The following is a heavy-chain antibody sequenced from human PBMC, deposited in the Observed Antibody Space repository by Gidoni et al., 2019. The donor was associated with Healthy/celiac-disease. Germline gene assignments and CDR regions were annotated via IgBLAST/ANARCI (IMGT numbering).Heavy chain of an antibody. CDR1: GFTFSSYG. D-gene: IGHD3-9*01. CDR3: AKDGVRNLLRYFDSIDY. J-gene: IGHJ4*02. CDR2: ISYDGSNK. V-gene: IGHV3-30*18. Sequence: QVQLVESGGGVVQPGRSLRLSCAASGFTFSSYGMHWVRQAPGKGLEWVAVISYDGSNKYYADSVKGRFTISRDNSKNTLYLQMNSLRAEDTAVYYCAKDGVRNLLRYFDSIDYWGQGTLVTVSS.